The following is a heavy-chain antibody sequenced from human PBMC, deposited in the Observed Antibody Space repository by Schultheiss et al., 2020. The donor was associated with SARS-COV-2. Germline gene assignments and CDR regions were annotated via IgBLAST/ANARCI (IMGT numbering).Heavy chain of an antibody. CDR3: ARRFLGHFDY. J-gene: IGHJ4*02. D-gene: IGHD3-3*01. CDR2: INHSGST. Sequence: SQTLSLTCAVYGGSFSGYYWTWIRQPPGKGLEWIGEINHSGSTSYNPSLKSRVTISVDMSKNQFSLKLSSVTAADTAVYYCARRFLGHFDYWGQGTLVTVSS. CDR1: GGSFSGYY. V-gene: IGHV4-34*01.